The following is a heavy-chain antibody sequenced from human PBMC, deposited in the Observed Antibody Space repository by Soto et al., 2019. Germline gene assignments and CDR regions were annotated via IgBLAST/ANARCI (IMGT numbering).Heavy chain of an antibody. CDR2: ISYDGSNK. V-gene: IGHV3-30*03. J-gene: IGHJ2*01. Sequence: QVQLVESGGGVVQPGRSLRLSCAASGFTFSSYGMHWVRQAPGKGLEWVAVISYDGSNKYYADSVKGRFTISRDNSKNTLYLKMNSLRAEDTAVYYCATYCSSTSCHYWYFDLWGRGTLVTVSS. CDR3: ATYCSSTSCHYWYFDL. D-gene: IGHD2-2*01. CDR1: GFTFSSYG.